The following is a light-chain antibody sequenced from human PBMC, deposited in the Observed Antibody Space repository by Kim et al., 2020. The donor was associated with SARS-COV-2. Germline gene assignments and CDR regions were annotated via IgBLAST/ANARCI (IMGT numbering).Light chain of an antibody. V-gene: IGLV10-54*01. Sequence: QTAKLTCTGNNKDDGNEGVAWVEQGRGHPPKSLSYRKDNRPSGISERFSASRTGNTAAMTITGLKAEDEADYYCAAWDLTISAWVFGGGTKLTVL. CDR2: RKD. CDR3: AAWDLTISAWV. J-gene: IGLJ3*02. CDR1: NKDDGNEG.